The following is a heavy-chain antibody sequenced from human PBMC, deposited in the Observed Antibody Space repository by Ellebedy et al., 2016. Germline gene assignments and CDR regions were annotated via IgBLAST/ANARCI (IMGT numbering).Heavy chain of an antibody. J-gene: IGHJ5*02. Sequence: SVKVSCXASGGTFSSYAISWVRQAPGQGLEWMGGIIPIFGTANYAQKFQGRVTITADESTSTAYMELSRLRSDDTAVYYCARVPDRGWFDPWGQGTLVTVSS. CDR2: IIPIFGTA. CDR1: GGTFSSYA. CDR3: ARVPDRGWFDP. D-gene: IGHD1-14*01. V-gene: IGHV1-69*13.